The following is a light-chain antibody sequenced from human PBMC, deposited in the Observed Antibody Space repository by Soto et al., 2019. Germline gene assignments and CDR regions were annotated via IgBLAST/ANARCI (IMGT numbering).Light chain of an antibody. CDR2: GAS. J-gene: IGKJ1*01. Sequence: EIVLTQSPGTLSLSPGERVTLSCRASHSVPTNYLAWYQQKPGQAPRLLIYGASYRAAGIPDRFSGSGSGTDFTLTISRLEPEDFALYYCQQYGSSPWTFGQGTKV. CDR1: HSVPTNY. CDR3: QQYGSSPWT. V-gene: IGKV3-20*01.